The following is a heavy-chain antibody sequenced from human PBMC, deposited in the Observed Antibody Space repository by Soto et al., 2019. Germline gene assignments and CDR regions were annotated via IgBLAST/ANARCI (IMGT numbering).Heavy chain of an antibody. Sequence: SETLSVTCTVSGGSISSGGYYWSWIRQHPGKGLEWIGYIYNTGSTYYNSSLKSRLNISGDTSKNQFSLKLSSVTAADTAFYYCARAKGRSYFDYWGQGTLVTVSS. J-gene: IGHJ4*01. CDR1: GGSISSGGYY. D-gene: IGHD3-10*01. V-gene: IGHV4-31*03. CDR2: IYNTGST. CDR3: ARAKGRSYFDY.